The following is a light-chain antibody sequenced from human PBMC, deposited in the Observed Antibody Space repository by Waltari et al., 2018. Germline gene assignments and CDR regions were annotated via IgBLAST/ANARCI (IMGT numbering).Light chain of an antibody. CDR3: YSKDTDGGSQGK. V-gene: IGLV3-10*01. CDR1: GLPKQY. Sequence: YELTQPPSVSVSPGHTAAIPGSGDGLPKQYAFWYQQKSGQAPVLVMYDDNKRPSGIPGRFSGSSAGAVATLTISGAQVEDEADYYCYSKDTDGGSQGKFGGGTKLTVL. J-gene: IGLJ2*01. CDR2: DDN.